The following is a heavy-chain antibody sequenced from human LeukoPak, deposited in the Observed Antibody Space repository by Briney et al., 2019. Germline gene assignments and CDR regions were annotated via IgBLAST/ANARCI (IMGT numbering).Heavy chain of an antibody. D-gene: IGHD5-18*01. Sequence: AGGSLRLSCAASGFTFSSYEMNCVRQAPGKGLEWVSYISSSGSTIYYADSVKGRFTISRDNAKNSLYLQMNSLRAEDTAVYYCARVLDTAMGYGFDYWGQGTLVTVSS. J-gene: IGHJ4*02. CDR1: GFTFSSYE. V-gene: IGHV3-48*03. CDR2: ISSSGSTI. CDR3: ARVLDTAMGYGFDY.